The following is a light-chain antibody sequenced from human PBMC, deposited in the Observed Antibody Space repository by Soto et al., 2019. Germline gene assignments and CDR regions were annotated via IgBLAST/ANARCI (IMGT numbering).Light chain of an antibody. CDR3: SSYRHVNTVI. V-gene: IGLV2-14*03. CDR1: SSDVGYNY. CDR2: GVS. J-gene: IGLJ2*01. Sequence: QSALTQPASVSGSPGQSITISCIGTSSDVGYNYVSWYQQHTGKAPKLMIYGVSNRVSGVSDRFSASKSGNAASLTISGLQADDEADYYCSSYRHVNTVIFGGGTKLTVL.